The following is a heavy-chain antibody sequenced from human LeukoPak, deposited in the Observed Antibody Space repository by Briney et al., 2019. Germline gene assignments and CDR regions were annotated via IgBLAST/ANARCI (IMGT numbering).Heavy chain of an antibody. CDR2: TYYSGST. V-gene: IGHV4-59*12. D-gene: IGHD3-10*01. J-gene: IGHJ4*02. CDR1: GGSISSYY. CDR3: ARDRRSEGGVRASFDY. Sequence: SETLSLTCTVSGGSISSYYWSWIRQPPGKGLEWIGYTYYSGSTNYNPSLKSRVTISVDKSKNQFSLKLSSVTAADTAVYYCARDRRSEGGVRASFDYWGQGTLVTVSS.